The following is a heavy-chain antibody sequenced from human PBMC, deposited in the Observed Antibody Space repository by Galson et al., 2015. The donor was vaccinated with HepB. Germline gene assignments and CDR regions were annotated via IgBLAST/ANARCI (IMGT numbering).Heavy chain of an antibody. CDR2: ISSDGSKT. D-gene: IGHD2-21*02. Sequence: SLRLSCAASGLTFSIFDMHWVRQAPGKGLEWVAVISSDGSKTYYGGSVKGRFTISRDNSKNTLELQMNSLRADDTAVYYCARGGFVAVTGVRMDVWGQGTTVIVS. CDR1: GLTFSIFD. J-gene: IGHJ6*02. CDR3: ARGGFVAVTGVRMDV. V-gene: IGHV3-30*03.